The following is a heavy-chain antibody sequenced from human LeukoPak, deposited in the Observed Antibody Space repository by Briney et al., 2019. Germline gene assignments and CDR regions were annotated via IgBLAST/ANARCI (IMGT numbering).Heavy chain of an antibody. J-gene: IGHJ6*03. V-gene: IGHV4-38-2*01. Sequence: SETLSLTCAVSGYSISSGCYCGWLRPPPGKGLEWTRSIYHSRSTNYNPSLKSRFTISIDTSKNKFSLQLSTLSAADTAVYYCARGLTVTLNFYYYYYYMDVWGKGTTVTVSS. CDR2: IYHSRST. D-gene: IGHD4-17*01. CDR1: GYSISSGCY. CDR3: ARGLTVTLNFYYYYYYMDV.